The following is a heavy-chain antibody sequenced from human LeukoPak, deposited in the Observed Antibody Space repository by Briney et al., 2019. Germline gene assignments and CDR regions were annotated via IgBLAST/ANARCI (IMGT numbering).Heavy chain of an antibody. CDR3: ARENLNYYGSESYLY. Sequence: ASVQVPFKASGYPFSGYYIHWVRQGPGQGLEWLGWINPKTGATKYSQRFEGRVTLTRDTSVTTVHMELSGLRSYDSAVYYCARENLNYYGSESYLYWGQGSQVTVSS. D-gene: IGHD3-10*01. J-gene: IGHJ4*02. V-gene: IGHV1-2*02. CDR1: GYPFSGYY. CDR2: INPKTGAT.